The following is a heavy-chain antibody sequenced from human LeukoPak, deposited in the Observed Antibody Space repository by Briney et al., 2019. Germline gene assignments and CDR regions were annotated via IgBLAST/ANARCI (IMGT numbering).Heavy chain of an antibody. CDR3: ARGAISSHGFDI. V-gene: IGHV1-18*01. Sequence: ASVKVSCKASGYTFTDYHFSWVRQAPGQGLEWMGWIGTDNGNTNYAQKFQDRVTMTTDTSTTTAYMELRSLSSDDTAVYYCARGAISSHGFDIWGQGTMVIVSS. D-gene: IGHD3-3*01. CDR1: GYTFTDYH. CDR2: IGTDNGNT. J-gene: IGHJ3*02.